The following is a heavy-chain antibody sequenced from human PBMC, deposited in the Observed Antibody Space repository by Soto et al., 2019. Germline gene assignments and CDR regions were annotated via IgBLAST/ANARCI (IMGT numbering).Heavy chain of an antibody. CDR1: GYTFTDYY. J-gene: IGHJ3*01. CDR2: INPYSGAT. V-gene: IGHV1-2*04. D-gene: IGHD3-9*01. CDR3: ARAQELRFFAWSWGGGAFDF. Sequence: VQLVQSGAEVKKPGASVKVSCKASGYTFTDYYIHWVRQAPGQGLEWMGWINPYSGATSYAQKFQDWVTMTRDTAISTAYMALRRLRSDDPAVYYCARAQELRFFAWSWGGGAFDFWGQGTMVTASS.